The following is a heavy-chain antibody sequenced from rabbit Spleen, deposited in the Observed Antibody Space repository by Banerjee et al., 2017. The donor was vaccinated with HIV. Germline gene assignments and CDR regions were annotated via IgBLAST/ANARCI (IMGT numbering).Heavy chain of an antibody. V-gene: IGHV1S45*01. J-gene: IGHJ6*01. CDR1: GFDLSSYYY. CDR3: ARGIAYGYAGDSYPPYGMDL. D-gene: IGHD6-1*01. Sequence: QEQLEESGGGLVKPEGSLTLTCKASGFDLSSYYYMCWVRQAPGKGLEWISCITGSSSGFVYSATWAKGRFTCSKTSSTTVTLQMTSLTVADTATYFCARGIAYGYAGDSYPPYGMDLWGPGTLVTVS. CDR2: ITGSSSGFV.